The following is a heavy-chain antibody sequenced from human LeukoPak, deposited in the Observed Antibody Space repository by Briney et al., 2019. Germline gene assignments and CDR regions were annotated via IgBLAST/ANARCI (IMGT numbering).Heavy chain of an antibody. Sequence: PGGSLRLSCAASGFTFSSYGMYWVRQAPGEGLEWVAVISYDGSNKYYADSVKGRFTISRDNSKNTLYLQMNSLRAEDTAVYYCARGWDGFSQAGDSTPPLDYWGQGTLVTVSS. J-gene: IGHJ4*02. CDR1: GFTFSSYG. V-gene: IGHV3-30*03. CDR2: ISYDGSNK. CDR3: ARGWDGFSQAGDSTPPLDY. D-gene: IGHD2-15*01.